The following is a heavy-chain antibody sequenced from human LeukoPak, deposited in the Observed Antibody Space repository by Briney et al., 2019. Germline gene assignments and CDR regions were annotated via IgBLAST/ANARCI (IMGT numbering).Heavy chain of an antibody. D-gene: IGHD1-7*01. V-gene: IGHV3-11*01. CDR1: GFTFSDYY. CDR3: TRSATGTRYFQH. Sequence: NPGGSLRLSCAASGFTFSDYYMSWIRQAPGKGLEWVSYISSSGSTIYYADSVKGRFTISRDNAKNSLYLQMNSPRAEDTAVYYGTRSATGTRYFQHWGQGTLVTVSS. CDR2: ISSSGSTI. J-gene: IGHJ1*01.